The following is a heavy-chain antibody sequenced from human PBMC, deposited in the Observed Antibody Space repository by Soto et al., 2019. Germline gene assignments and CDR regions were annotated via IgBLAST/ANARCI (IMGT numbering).Heavy chain of an antibody. CDR1: SGSVSTYY. CDR3: ARSGGSYNFDS. D-gene: IGHD1-26*01. Sequence: SETLSLTCTVSSGSVSTYYWSWIRQPAGKGLEWIGRIFINGNTNYNPSLRSRVTMSVDTSKGQFSLNLTSVTAADTAVYFCARSGGSYNFDSWGQGILVTVSS. J-gene: IGHJ4*02. V-gene: IGHV4-4*07. CDR2: IFINGNT.